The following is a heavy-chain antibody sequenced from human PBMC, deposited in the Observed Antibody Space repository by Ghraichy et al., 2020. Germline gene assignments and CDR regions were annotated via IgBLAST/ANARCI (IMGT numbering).Heavy chain of an antibody. J-gene: IGHJ4*02. CDR3: ARIIYVWGSYHIDY. Sequence: SGPTLVKPTETLTLTCTVSGFSLSNARMGVSWIRQPPGKALEWLAHIFSNDEKSYSTSLKSRLTISKDTSKSQVVLTMTNMDPVDTATYYCARIIYVWGSYHIDYWGQGTLVTVSS. D-gene: IGHD3-16*01. CDR1: GFSLSNARMG. V-gene: IGHV2-26*01. CDR2: IFSNDEK.